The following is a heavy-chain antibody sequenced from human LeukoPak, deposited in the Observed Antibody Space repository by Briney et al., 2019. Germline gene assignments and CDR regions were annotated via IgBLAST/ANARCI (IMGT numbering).Heavy chain of an antibody. Sequence: SETLSLTCAVSGGSISSSNWWSWVRQPPGKGLEWIGEIYHSGSTNYNPSLKSRVTISVDKSKNQFSLNLSSVTAADTAVYYCASRSSSSWYAYWGQGTLVTVSS. CDR1: GGSISSSNW. D-gene: IGHD6-13*01. J-gene: IGHJ4*02. CDR3: ASRSSSSWYAY. CDR2: IYHSGST. V-gene: IGHV4-4*02.